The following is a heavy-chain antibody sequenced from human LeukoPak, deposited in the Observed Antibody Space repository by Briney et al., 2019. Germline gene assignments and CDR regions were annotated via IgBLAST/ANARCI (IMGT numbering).Heavy chain of an antibody. J-gene: IGHJ4*02. V-gene: IGHV3-9*01. CDR2: ISWNSGSI. CDR3: AKEGDTAKGSFDY. D-gene: IGHD5-18*01. Sequence: GGSLRLSCAASGFTFDDYAMHWVRQAPGKGLEWVSGISWNSGSIGYADSVKGRFTISRDNAKNSLYLQMNSLRAEDTALYYCAKEGDTAKGSFDYWGQGTLVTVSS. CDR1: GFTFDDYA.